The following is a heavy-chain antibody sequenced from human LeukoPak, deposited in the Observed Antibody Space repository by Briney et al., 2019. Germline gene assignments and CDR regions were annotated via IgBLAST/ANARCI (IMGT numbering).Heavy chain of an antibody. J-gene: IGHJ5*02. CDR2: FYYSGST. CDR1: GGSISSYY. Sequence: SETLSLTCTVSGGSISSYYWSWIRQPPRKGLEWIEYFYYSGSTNYKPSLKSRVTISVDTSKNQFSLKLSSVTAADTGVYYCARDRRVTMFGMVTHRWFDPWGQGTLVIVSS. V-gene: IGHV4-59*01. D-gene: IGHD3-3*01. CDR3: ARDRRVTMFGMVTHRWFDP.